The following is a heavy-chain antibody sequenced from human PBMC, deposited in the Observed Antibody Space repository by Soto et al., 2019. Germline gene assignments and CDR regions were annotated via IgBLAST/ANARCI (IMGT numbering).Heavy chain of an antibody. D-gene: IGHD6-6*01. CDR1: GDSVSSNSAA. V-gene: IGHV6-1*01. CDR2: TYYRSKWYN. CDR3: ARGPPRRLYSSSSDYFDY. J-gene: IGHJ4*02. Sequence: QVQLQQSGPGLVKPSQTLSLTCAISGDSVSSNSAAWNWIRQSPSRGLEWLGRTYYRSKWYNDYAVSVKSRITINPDTSKNQFSLQLNSVTPEDTAVYYCARGPPRRLYSSSSDYFDYWGQGTLVTVSS.